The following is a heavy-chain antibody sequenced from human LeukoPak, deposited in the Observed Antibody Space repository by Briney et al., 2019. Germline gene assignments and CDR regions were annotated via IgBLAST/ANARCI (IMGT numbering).Heavy chain of an antibody. CDR2: FDPEDGET. Sequence: ASLKVSCKVSGYTLTELSMRWVRQAPGKGLEWVGGFDPEDGETIYAQTFQGRVTMTEDTSTDTAYMELSSLRSEDTAVYYCATVVLWFGEFSMDVWGQGTTVTVSS. V-gene: IGHV1-24*01. CDR3: ATVVLWFGEFSMDV. D-gene: IGHD3-10*01. J-gene: IGHJ6*02. CDR1: GYTLTELS.